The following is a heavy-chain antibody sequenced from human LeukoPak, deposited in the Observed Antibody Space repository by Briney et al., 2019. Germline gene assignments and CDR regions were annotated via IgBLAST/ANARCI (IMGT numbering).Heavy chain of an antibody. CDR1: GFTFSSYA. CDR2: ISYDGSNK. D-gene: IGHD3-10*01. J-gene: IGHJ4*02. Sequence: GRSLRLSCAASGFTFSSYAMHWVRQAPGKGLEWVAVISYDGSNKYYADSVKGRFTIYRDNSKNTLYLQMNSLRAEDTAVYYCARDPSITMVRGVIGRFDYWGQGTLVTVSS. CDR3: ARDPSITMVRGVIGRFDY. V-gene: IGHV3-30*04.